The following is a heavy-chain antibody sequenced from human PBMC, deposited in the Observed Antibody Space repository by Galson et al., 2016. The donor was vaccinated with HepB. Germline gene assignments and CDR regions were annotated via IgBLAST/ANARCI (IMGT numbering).Heavy chain of an antibody. J-gene: IGHJ5*02. D-gene: IGHD6-25*01. CDR1: GDSISSYY. V-gene: IGHV4-59*01. CDR3: ARVVSGLFDP. Sequence: SETLSLTCTASGDSISSYYWSFIRQPPGKTLEWIGHVYYTGNTYYNPSLQSRVTMSVDRSENQFSLKLHSVTAADTAVYYCARVVSGLFDPWGQGRLVTVSS. CDR2: VYYTGNT.